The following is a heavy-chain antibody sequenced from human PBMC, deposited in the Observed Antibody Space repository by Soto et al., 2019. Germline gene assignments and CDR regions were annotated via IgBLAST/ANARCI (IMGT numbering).Heavy chain of an antibody. CDR1: GGTFSSYA. D-gene: IGHD2-2*01. CDR2: IIPIFGTA. CDR3: TKNSTSWYDS. J-gene: IGHJ5*01. V-gene: IGHV1-69*13. Sequence: ASVKVSCKASGGTFSSYAISWVRQAPGQGLEWMGGIIPIFGTANYAQKFQGRVTITADESTSTAYMELSSLRSDDTAMYYCTKNSTSWYDSWGQGSLVTVSS.